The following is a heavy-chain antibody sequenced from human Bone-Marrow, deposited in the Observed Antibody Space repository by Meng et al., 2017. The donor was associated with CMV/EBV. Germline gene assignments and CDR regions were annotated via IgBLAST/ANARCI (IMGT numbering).Heavy chain of an antibody. CDR2: INTNTGNP. CDR1: GYTFTSYA. CDR3: ARDRAIAVAGYYYYYGMDV. V-gene: IGHV7-4-1*01. Sequence: ASVKVSCKASGYTFTSYAMNWVRQAPGQGLEWMGWINTNTGNPTYAQGFTGRFVFPLDTSVSTAYPQICSLKAEDTAVYYCARDRAIAVAGYYYYYGMDVWGQGTTVTVSS. J-gene: IGHJ6*01. D-gene: IGHD6-19*01.